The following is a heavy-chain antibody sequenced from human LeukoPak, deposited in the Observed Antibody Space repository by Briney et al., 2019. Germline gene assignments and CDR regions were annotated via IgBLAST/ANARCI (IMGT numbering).Heavy chain of an antibody. V-gene: IGHV3-21*01. Sequence: GGSLRLSCPASGFTFSSYEMNWVRQAPGKGLEWVSSISSSSSYIYYADSVKGRFTISRDNAKNSLYLQMNSLRAEDTAVYYCATGRVGATYDAFDIWGQGTMVTVSS. CDR1: GFTFSSYE. D-gene: IGHD1-26*01. CDR3: ATGRVGATYDAFDI. CDR2: ISSSSSYI. J-gene: IGHJ3*02.